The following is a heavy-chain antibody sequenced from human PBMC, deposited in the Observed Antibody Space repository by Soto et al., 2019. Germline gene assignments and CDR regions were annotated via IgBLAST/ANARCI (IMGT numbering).Heavy chain of an antibody. CDR2: ISSSTSHT. CDR1: GFTFSDDY. CDR3: ARGRGAAADYFDF. J-gene: IGHJ4*02. V-gene: IGHV3-11*05. Sequence: QVQLVESGGGLVKPGGSLRLSCAVSGFTFSDDYMTWMRQAPGKGLEWVSYISSSTSHTNYADSVKGRFTISRENAKNSLFLQMSSLRAEDTAVYYCARGRGAAADYFDFWGQGILVTVSS. D-gene: IGHD6-13*01.